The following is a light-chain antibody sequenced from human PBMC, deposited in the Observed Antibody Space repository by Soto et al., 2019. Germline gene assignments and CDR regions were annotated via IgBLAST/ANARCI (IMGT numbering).Light chain of an antibody. Sequence: QSALTQPASVSGSPGQSITISCTGTSSDVGGYNYVSWYQQHPGKAPKLMIYDVSNRPSGVSNRFSGSKSGNTASLTISGLQAEDEADYYCSSYTTSRDVVFGGETKLTVL. V-gene: IGLV2-14*01. CDR3: SSYTTSRDVV. CDR1: SSDVGGYNY. CDR2: DVS. J-gene: IGLJ2*01.